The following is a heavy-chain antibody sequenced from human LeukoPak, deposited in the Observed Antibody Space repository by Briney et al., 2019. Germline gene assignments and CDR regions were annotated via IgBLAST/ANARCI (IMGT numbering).Heavy chain of an antibody. J-gene: IGHJ4*02. V-gene: IGHV3-21*01. D-gene: IGHD3-22*01. CDR1: GFTFSTYS. Sequence: GGSLRLSCAASGFTFSTYSMNWVRQAPGKGLEWVSSISSSSSYIYYADSVKGRFTISRDNAKNSLYLQMNSLRAEDTAVYYCARVTYYYDSSGTDYWGQGTLVTVSS. CDR2: ISSSSSYI. CDR3: ARVTYYYDSSGTDY.